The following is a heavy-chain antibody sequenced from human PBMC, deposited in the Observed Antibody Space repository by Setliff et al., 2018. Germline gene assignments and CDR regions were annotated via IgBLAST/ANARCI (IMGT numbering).Heavy chain of an antibody. Sequence: GVSEHVSRMASGGTFSSYAISWLRQAPGQGLEWMGGIIPIFGTANYAQKLQGRVTITADESTSTAYMELSSLSSEDTAVYHCARDSVEQRLWNYYYGMDVWGQGTTVTVSS. V-gene: IGHV1-69*13. D-gene: IGHD3-16*01. CDR2: IIPIFGTA. J-gene: IGHJ6*02. CDR1: GGTFSSYA. CDR3: ARDSVEQRLWNYYYGMDV.